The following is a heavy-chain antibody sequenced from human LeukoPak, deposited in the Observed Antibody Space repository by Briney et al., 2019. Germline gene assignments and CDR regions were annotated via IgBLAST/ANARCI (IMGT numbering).Heavy chain of an antibody. V-gene: IGHV1-2*02. D-gene: IGHD5-12*01. CDR3: ASYSGYDLGSVYNWFDP. Sequence: WASVKVSCKASGYTFTGYYMHWVRQAPGQGLEWMGWINPNSGGTNYAQKFQGRVTMTRDTSISTAYMELSRLRSDDTAVYYCASYSGYDLGSVYNWFDPWGQGTLVTVSS. CDR2: INPNSGGT. CDR1: GYTFTGYY. J-gene: IGHJ5*02.